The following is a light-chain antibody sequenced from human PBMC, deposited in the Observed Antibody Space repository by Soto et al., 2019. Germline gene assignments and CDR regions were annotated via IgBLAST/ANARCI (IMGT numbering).Light chain of an antibody. V-gene: IGLV2-14*01. CDR2: DVS. CDR3: SSYTSSSTVV. J-gene: IGLJ2*01. Sequence: QSALTQPASVSGSPGQSITISCTGTSRDVGGYNYVSWYQQHPGKAPKLMIYDVSNRLSGVSNRFSGSKSGNTASLTISGLQAEYEADYYCSSYTSSSTVVFGGGTKLTVL. CDR1: SRDVGGYNY.